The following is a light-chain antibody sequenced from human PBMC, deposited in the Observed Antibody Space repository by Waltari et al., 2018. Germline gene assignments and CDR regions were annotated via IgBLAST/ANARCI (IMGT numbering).Light chain of an antibody. CDR3: LQHNTYPWT. J-gene: IGKJ1*01. CDR1: QGIRND. Sequence: DIQMTQSQSSLSASVGDRVNCTCRASQGIRNDLGWYQQQPGKPPKRLLYTASTLHSGVPSSFSGTGSWTEFTLTFISLQPEDFATYYRLQHNTYPWTFGQGTKVEIK. V-gene: IGKV1-17*01. CDR2: TAS.